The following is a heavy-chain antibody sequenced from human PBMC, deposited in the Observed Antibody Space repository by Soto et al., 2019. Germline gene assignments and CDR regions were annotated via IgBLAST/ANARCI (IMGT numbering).Heavy chain of an antibody. D-gene: IGHD1-7*01. J-gene: IGHJ4*01. CDR3: ARDNWNSY. Sequence: GGSLRLSCAASGFTFSSYWMHWVRQAPGKGLMWVSRIHNDGSTTRYADSVKGRFTISRDNAENTLYLQMSSLRVEDTAVYYCARDNWNSYWGQGTLVTVSS. V-gene: IGHV3-74*01. CDR2: IHNDGSTT. CDR1: GFTFSSYW.